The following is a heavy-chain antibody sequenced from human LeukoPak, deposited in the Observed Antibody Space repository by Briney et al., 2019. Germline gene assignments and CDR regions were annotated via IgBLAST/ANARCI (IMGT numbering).Heavy chain of an antibody. Sequence: PSETLSLTCTISGGSISSSSWTWIRQPPGKGLEWIGYIYYSGITNYNPSLKSRVTISVDTSKNQYSLKLSSVTAADTAVYYCARHNYYDSSGYYPLGYWGQGTLVTVSS. CDR1: GGSISSSS. CDR3: ARHNYYDSSGYYPLGY. J-gene: IGHJ4*02. CDR2: IYYSGIT. D-gene: IGHD3-22*01. V-gene: IGHV4-59*08.